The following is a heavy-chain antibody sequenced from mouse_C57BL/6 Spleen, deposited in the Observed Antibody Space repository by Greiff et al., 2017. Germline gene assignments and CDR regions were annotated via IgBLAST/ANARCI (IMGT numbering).Heavy chain of an antibody. J-gene: IGHJ4*01. V-gene: IGHV7-3*01. Sequence: EVKLMESGGGLVQPGGSLSLSCAASGFTFTDYYMSWVRQPPGKALEWLGFIRNKANGYTTEYSASVKGRFTISRDTSQSILYLQMNALRAEDSATYYCARYEGGSSPYYAMDYWGQGTSVTVSS. CDR2: IRNKANGYTT. CDR1: GFTFTDYY. CDR3: ARYEGGSSPYYAMDY. D-gene: IGHD1-1*01.